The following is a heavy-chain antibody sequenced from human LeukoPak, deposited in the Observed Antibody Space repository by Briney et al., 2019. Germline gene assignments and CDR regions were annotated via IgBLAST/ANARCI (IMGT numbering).Heavy chain of an antibody. D-gene: IGHD3-22*01. CDR1: GFTFSSYA. CDR3: AKDLTMIVVRGAFDI. V-gene: IGHV3-23*01. Sequence: GGPLRLSCAASGFTFSSYAMSWVRQAPGKGLEWVSAISGSGGSTYYADSVKGRFTISRDNSKNTLYLQMNSLRAEDTAVYYCAKDLTMIVVRGAFDIWGQGTMVTVSS. J-gene: IGHJ3*02. CDR2: ISGSGGST.